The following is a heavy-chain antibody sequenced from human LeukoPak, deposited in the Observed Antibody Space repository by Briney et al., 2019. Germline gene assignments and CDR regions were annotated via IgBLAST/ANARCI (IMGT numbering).Heavy chain of an antibody. J-gene: IGHJ2*01. D-gene: IGHD5-18*01. CDR3: ARVSGYSYGYRWYFDL. CDR1: GFTVSDNY. CDR2: IYSGGST. V-gene: IGHV3-66*01. Sequence: GGSLRLSCAASGFTVSDNYMSWVRQAPGKGLEWVSVIYSGGSTYYADSVKGRFTISRDNSKNMLYLQMNSLSAEDTAVYYCARVSGYSYGYRWYFDLWGRGTLVTVSS.